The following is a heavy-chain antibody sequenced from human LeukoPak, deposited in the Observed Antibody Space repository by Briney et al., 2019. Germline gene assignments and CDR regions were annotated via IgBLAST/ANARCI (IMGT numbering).Heavy chain of an antibody. CDR2: IYYSGST. Sequence: SETLSLTCTVSGGSISSSSYYWGWVRQPPGKGLEWIGSIYYSGSTYYNPSLKSRVTISVDTSKNQFSLKLSSVTAADTAVYYCARDRVAADYWGQGTLVTVSS. J-gene: IGHJ4*02. CDR3: ARDRVAADY. CDR1: GGSISSSSYY. V-gene: IGHV4-39*07. D-gene: IGHD2-15*01.